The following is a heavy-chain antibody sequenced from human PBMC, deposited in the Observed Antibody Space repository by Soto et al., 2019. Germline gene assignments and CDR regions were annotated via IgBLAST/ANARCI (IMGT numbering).Heavy chain of an antibody. CDR1: GFRFDDYG. J-gene: IGHJ4*02. Sequence: PGGSLRLSCEVSGFRFDDYGMHWVRQAPGKGLEWIAGISRDSSSISYGAYRKGRFTSSRDNANNFLYLHLNSLRADDTAFYYCVKDALTTVAYYFDYGSQGALVTVSS. D-gene: IGHD4-17*01. CDR2: ISRDSSSI. V-gene: IGHV3-9*01. CDR3: VKDALTTVAYYFDY.